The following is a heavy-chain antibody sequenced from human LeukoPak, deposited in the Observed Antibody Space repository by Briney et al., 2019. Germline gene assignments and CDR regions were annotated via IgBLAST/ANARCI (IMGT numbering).Heavy chain of an antibody. D-gene: IGHD1-26*01. J-gene: IGHJ5*02. Sequence: SETLSLTCTVSCSSISSYYWSWIRQPPGKGLEWIGYIYYSGSTNYNPSLKSRVTISADTSKNQFSLKLSSVTAADTAVYYCAREFRKGWDWFDPWGQGTLVTVSS. CDR3: AREFRKGWDWFDP. V-gene: IGHV4-59*12. CDR2: IYYSGST. CDR1: CSSISSYY.